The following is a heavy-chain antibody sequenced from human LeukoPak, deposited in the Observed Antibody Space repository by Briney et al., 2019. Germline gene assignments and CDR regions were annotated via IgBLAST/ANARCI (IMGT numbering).Heavy chain of an antibody. CDR2: IIPIFGTA. J-gene: IGHJ4*02. V-gene: IGHV1-69*06. CDR1: GGTFSSYA. Sequence: ASVKVSCKASGGTFSSYAISWVRQAPGQGLEWMGGIIPIFGTANYAQKFQGRVTITADKSTSTAYMELGSLRSDDTAVYYCARVAITMVRGVLGYWGQGTLVTVSS. D-gene: IGHD3-10*01. CDR3: ARVAITMVRGVLGY.